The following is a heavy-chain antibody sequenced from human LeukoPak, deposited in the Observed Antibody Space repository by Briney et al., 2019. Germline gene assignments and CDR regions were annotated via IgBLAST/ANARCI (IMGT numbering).Heavy chain of an antibody. D-gene: IGHD6-19*01. J-gene: IGHJ6*03. CDR3: ASQGSSGWFYYYYYYMDV. V-gene: IGHV4-38-2*02. Sequence: PSETLSLTCTVSGYSISSGYYWGWIRQPPGKGLEWIGEINHSGSTNYNPSLKSRVTISVDTSKNQLSLRLSSVTAADTAVYYCASQGSSGWFYYYYYYMDVWGKGTTVTVSS. CDR2: INHSGST. CDR1: GYSISSGYY.